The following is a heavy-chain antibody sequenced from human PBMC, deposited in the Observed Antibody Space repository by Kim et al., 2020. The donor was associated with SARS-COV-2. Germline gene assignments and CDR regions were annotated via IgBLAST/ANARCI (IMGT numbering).Heavy chain of an antibody. CDR2: ISSSSSYT. CDR3: ARDSSGDYYYGMDV. D-gene: IGHD2-15*01. V-gene: IGHV3-11*06. J-gene: IGHJ6*02. Sequence: GGSLRLSCAASGFTFSDYYMSWIRQAPGKGLEWVSYISSSSSYTNYADSVKGRFTISRDNAKNSLYLQMNSLRAEDTAVYYCARDSSGDYYYGMDVWGQGTTVTVSS. CDR1: GFTFSDYY.